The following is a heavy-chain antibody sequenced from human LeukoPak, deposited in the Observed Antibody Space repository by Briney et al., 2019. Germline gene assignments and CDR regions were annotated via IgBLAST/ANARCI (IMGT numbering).Heavy chain of an antibody. D-gene: IGHD3-3*01. V-gene: IGHV4-61*02. J-gene: IGHJ4*02. CDR1: GGSISSGSYY. CDR3: ARATSGEWFESKDVFDY. CDR2: IYTSGST. Sequence: SQTLSLTCTVSGGSISSGSYYWSWIRQPAGTRLEWIGRIYTSGSTNYNPSLKSRVTISVDTSKNQFSLKLSSVTAADTAVYYCARATSGEWFESKDVFDYWGQGTLVTVSS.